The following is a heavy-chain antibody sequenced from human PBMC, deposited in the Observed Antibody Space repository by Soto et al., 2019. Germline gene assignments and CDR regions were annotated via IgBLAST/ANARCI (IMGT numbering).Heavy chain of an antibody. CDR1: GFRFSSYG. Sequence: GGSLRLSCRTSGFRFSSYGMHWVRQAPGKGLEWVAVISYDGSNKYYADSVKGRFTISRDNSKNTLYLQMNSLRAEDTAVYYCAKLPYDYWGQGTLVTVSS. CDR3: AKLPYDY. V-gene: IGHV3-30*18. CDR2: ISYDGSNK. J-gene: IGHJ4*02.